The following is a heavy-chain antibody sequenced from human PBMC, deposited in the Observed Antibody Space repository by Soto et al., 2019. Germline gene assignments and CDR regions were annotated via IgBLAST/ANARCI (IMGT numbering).Heavy chain of an antibody. J-gene: IGHJ6*02. CDR2: ISSSGSTI. D-gene: IGHD2-15*01. CDR3: ARNGICCSGGSCYPNMDV. CDR1: GFTFSSYE. Sequence: EVQLVESGGGLVQPGGSLRLSCAASGFTFSSYEMNWVRQAPGKGLEWVSYISSSGSTIYYADSVKGRFTISRDNAKNSLYLQMNSLRAEDTAVYYCARNGICCSGGSCYPNMDVWGQGTTVTVSS. V-gene: IGHV3-48*03.